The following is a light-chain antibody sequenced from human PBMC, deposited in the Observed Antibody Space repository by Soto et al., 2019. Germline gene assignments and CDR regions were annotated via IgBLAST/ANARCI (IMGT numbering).Light chain of an antibody. V-gene: IGLV2-11*01. CDR2: DVY. Sequence: QSALTQPRSVSGSPGQSVTISCTGSSSDIGAYNYVFWYKQYPGKSPKLMIYDVYKRPSGVPDRFSGSKSGNTASLTISGLQTEDEADYHCCSYAGTYSLVFGGGTQLTVL. J-gene: IGLJ3*02. CDR1: SSDIGAYNY. CDR3: CSYAGTYSLV.